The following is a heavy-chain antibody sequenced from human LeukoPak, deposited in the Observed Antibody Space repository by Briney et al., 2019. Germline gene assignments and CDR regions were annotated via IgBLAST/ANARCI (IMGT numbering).Heavy chain of an antibody. J-gene: IGHJ4*02. CDR3: ARAQIYGSGSYYFDY. V-gene: IGHV3-48*03. D-gene: IGHD3-10*01. Sequence: GGSLRLSCAASGFTVSSYEMNWVRQAPGKGLEWVSYISSSGSTIYYADSVKGLFTISRDNAKNSLYLQMNSLRAEDTAVYYCARAQIYGSGSYYFDYWGQGTLVTVSS. CDR1: GFTVSSYE. CDR2: ISSSGSTI.